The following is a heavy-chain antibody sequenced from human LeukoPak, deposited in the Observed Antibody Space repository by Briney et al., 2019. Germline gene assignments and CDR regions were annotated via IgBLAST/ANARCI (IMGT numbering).Heavy chain of an antibody. Sequence: SQTLSLTCAISGDSASSNSAAWNWIRHSPSRGLEWLGRTYYRAKWYNEYTVSVKSRITISPDTSKNQFSLLLNSLSPEDTAVYYCARGPAGTGAFDVWGQGTLVTVPS. V-gene: IGHV6-1*01. CDR2: TYYRAKWYN. CDR1: GDSASSNSAA. D-gene: IGHD6-13*01. CDR3: ARGPAGTGAFDV. J-gene: IGHJ3*01.